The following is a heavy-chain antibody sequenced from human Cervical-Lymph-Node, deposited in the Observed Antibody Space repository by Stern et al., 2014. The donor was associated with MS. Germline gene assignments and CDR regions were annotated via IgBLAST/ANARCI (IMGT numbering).Heavy chain of an antibody. V-gene: IGHV3-53*01. J-gene: IGHJ4*02. D-gene: IGHD1-1*01. CDR1: GFTVSRDY. CDR2: ITNVGST. CDR3: ARDTSSPERSDW. Sequence: EVQLVESGGGVIQPGGSLRLSCTASGFTVSRDYMTWVRQAPGKGLEWVSRITNVGSTFYTVSVKGRCTISRDDSKNTVYLHMTSLRAEDTAMYYCARDTSSPERSDWWGQGTLVTVSS.